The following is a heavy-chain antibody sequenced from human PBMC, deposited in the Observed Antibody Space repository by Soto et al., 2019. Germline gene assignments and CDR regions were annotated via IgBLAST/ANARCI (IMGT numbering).Heavy chain of an antibody. CDR2: ISYDGSNK. J-gene: IGHJ4*02. D-gene: IGHD1-1*01. CDR1: GFPFSSYC. V-gene: IGHV3-30*18. CDR3: AKDSTRAGTDY. Sequence: GGSMSLSYAASGFPFSSYCVHWVRQAPGKGLEWVAVISYDGSNKYYADSVKGRFTISRDNSKNTLYLQMNSLRAEDTAVYYCAKDSTRAGTDYWGQGTLVTSPQ.